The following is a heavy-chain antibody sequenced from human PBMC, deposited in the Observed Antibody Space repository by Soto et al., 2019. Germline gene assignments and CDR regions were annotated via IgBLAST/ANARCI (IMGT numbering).Heavy chain of an antibody. CDR1: GFALSTSGVG. J-gene: IGHJ5*02. V-gene: IGHV2-5*02. Sequence: SGPTLVNPTQTLTLTCTCSGFALSTSGVGVGWIRQPPGKALEWLALIYWDDDKRYSPSLKSRLTITKDTSKNQVVLTMTNMDPVDTATYYCAHRRRFCSGNSCHSIWFDPWGQ. CDR2: IYWDDDK. D-gene: IGHD2-15*01. CDR3: AHRRRFCSGNSCHSIWFDP.